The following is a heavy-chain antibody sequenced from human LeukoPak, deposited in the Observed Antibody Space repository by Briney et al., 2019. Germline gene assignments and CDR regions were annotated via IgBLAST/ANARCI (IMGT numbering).Heavy chain of an antibody. CDR2: IRSKAYGGTT. CDR1: GFTFGDYA. CDR3: TLFRRGFGGVFDY. J-gene: IGHJ4*02. D-gene: IGHD3-16*01. V-gene: IGHV3-49*03. Sequence: GGSLRLSCTASGFTFGDYAMSWFRQAPGKGLEWVGFIRSKAYGGTTEYAASVKGRFTISRDDSKSIAYLQMNSLKTEDTAVYYCTLFRRGFGGVFDYWGQGTLVTVSS.